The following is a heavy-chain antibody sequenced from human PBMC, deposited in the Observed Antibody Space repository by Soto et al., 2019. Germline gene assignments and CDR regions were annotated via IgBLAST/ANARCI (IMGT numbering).Heavy chain of an antibody. Sequence: PGGSLRLSCAASGFTFSSYAMSWVRQAPGKGLEWVSAISGSGGSTYYADSVKGRFTISRDNSKNTLYLQMSSLRAEDTAVYYCAKVASTVYDILTGWAHAFDIWGQGTMVTVSS. V-gene: IGHV3-23*01. J-gene: IGHJ3*02. CDR2: ISGSGGST. CDR3: AKVASTVYDILTGWAHAFDI. D-gene: IGHD3-9*01. CDR1: GFTFSSYA.